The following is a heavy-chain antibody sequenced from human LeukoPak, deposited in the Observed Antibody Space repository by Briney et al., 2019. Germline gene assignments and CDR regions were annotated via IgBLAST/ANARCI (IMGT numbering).Heavy chain of an antibody. CDR3: ARSYYYDSQIDY. CDR1: GFTFSSYA. V-gene: IGHV3-30-3*01. J-gene: IGHJ4*02. D-gene: IGHD3-22*01. Sequence: PGGSLRLSCAASGFTFSSYAMHWVRQAPGKGLEWVAVISYDGSNKYYADSVKGRFTISRDNSKNTLYLQMNSLRAEDTAVYYCARSYYYDSQIDYWGPGTLVTVSS. CDR2: ISYDGSNK.